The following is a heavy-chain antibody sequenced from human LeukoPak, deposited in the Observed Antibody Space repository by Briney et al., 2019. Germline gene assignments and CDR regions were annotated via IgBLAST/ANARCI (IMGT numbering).Heavy chain of an antibody. CDR3: STIVIKLGAEPGFDS. CDR2: IFSGGST. CDR1: GFTVSSNC. J-gene: IGHJ4*02. Sequence: GGSLRLSCAASGFTVSSNCMSWVRQAPGKGLEWVSVIFSGGSTYYADSVKGRFTISRDSSKNTLYLQMNSLRAEDTAVYYCSTIVIKLGAEPGFDSWGRGTLVTVSS. V-gene: IGHV3-66*01. D-gene: IGHD3-16*01.